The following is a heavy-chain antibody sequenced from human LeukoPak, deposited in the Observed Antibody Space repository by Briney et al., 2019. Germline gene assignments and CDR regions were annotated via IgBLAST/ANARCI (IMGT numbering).Heavy chain of an antibody. Sequence: GGSLRLSCAASGFTFSSYSMNWVRQAPGKGLEWVSYISSSSSTIYYADSVKGRFTISRDNAKNSLYLQMNSLRAEDTAVYYCARRSGSGSYPLDYWGQGTLVTVSS. D-gene: IGHD3-10*01. J-gene: IGHJ4*02. CDR3: ARRSGSGSYPLDY. CDR2: ISSSSSTI. CDR1: GFTFSSYS. V-gene: IGHV3-48*01.